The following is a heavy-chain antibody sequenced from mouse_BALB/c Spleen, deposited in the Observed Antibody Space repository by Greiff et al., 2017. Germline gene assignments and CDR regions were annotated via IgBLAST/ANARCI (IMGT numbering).Heavy chain of an antibody. Sequence: EVHLVESGGGLVQPGGSLKLSCAASGFTFSSYTMSWVRQTPEKRLEWVAYISNGGGSTYYPDTVKGRFTISRDNAKNTLYLQMSSLKSEDTAMYYCARQGTGTSFDYWGQGTTLTVSS. V-gene: IGHV5-12-2*01. D-gene: IGHD4-1*01. J-gene: IGHJ2*01. CDR1: GFTFSSYT. CDR2: ISNGGGST. CDR3: ARQGTGTSFDY.